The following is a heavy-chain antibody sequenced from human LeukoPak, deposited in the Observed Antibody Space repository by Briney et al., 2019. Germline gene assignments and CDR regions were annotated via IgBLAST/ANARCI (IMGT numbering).Heavy chain of an antibody. D-gene: IGHD5-12*01. Sequence: ASVKVSCKASGYTFTNYYMYWVRQAPGQGLEWMGIINPSTGSTSYAQKFQGRFTMTRDTSTNTVYMEVNSLRAEDTAVYYCAKEMKPWMHFDYWGQGTLVTVSS. CDR3: AKEMKPWMHFDY. V-gene: IGHV1-46*01. J-gene: IGHJ4*02. CDR2: INPSTGST. CDR1: GYTFTNYY.